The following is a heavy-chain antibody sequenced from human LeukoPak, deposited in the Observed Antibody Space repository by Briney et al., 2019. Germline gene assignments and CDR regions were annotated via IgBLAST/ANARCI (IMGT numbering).Heavy chain of an antibody. CDR1: GFTFSSYW. J-gene: IGHJ4*02. Sequence: PGGSLRLSCAASGFTFSSYWMSWVRQAPGKGLEWVANIKQDGSERYYVDSVKGRFTISRDNAKNSPYLQMNSLRAEDTAVYYCARDRDPLYNWNLEYYFDYWGQGTLVTVSS. D-gene: IGHD1-20*01. CDR2: IKQDGSER. V-gene: IGHV3-7*01. CDR3: ARDRDPLYNWNLEYYFDY.